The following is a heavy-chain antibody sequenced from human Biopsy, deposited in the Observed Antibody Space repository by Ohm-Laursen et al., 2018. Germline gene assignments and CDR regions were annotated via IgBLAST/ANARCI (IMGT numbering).Heavy chain of an antibody. CDR2: IIPILGIP. V-gene: IGHV1-69*04. CDR1: GDSFSNYA. CDR3: ARAGRDGYNWDYFDF. D-gene: IGHD5-24*01. Sequence: SSVKVFYNVSGDSFSNYAISCARQPPGHGLEWMGRIIPILGIPNNAQKFQDRVSITAGVPTNTVYMELSSLTSEDTAVYYCARAGRDGYNWDYFDFGGQGTRVTVSS. J-gene: IGHJ4*02.